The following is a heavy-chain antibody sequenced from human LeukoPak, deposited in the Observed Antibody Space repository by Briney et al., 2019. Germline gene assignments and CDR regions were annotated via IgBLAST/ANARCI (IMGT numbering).Heavy chain of an antibody. D-gene: IGHD3-9*01. J-gene: IGHJ5*02. Sequence: SVKVSCKASGGTFSSYAISWVRQAPGQGLEWMGGIIPIFGTANYAQKFQGRVTITADESTNTAYMELNRLRSDDTATYYCARAEDQGRYFAWLPEFDPWGQGTLVTASS. V-gene: IGHV1-69*01. CDR2: IIPIFGTA. CDR3: ARAEDQGRYFAWLPEFDP. CDR1: GGTFSSYA.